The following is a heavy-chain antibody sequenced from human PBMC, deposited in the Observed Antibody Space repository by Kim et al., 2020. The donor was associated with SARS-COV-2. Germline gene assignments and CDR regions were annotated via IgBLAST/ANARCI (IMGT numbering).Heavy chain of an antibody. Sequence: ASVKVSCKASGYTFTSYYMHWVRQAPGQGLEWMGIINPSGGSTSYAQKFQGRVTMTRDTSTSTVYMELSSLRSEDTAVYYCASSRITIFGVVIDYYGMDVWGQGTTVTVSS. CDR2: INPSGGST. CDR1: GYTFTSYY. J-gene: IGHJ6*02. D-gene: IGHD3-3*01. V-gene: IGHV1-46*01. CDR3: ASSRITIFGVVIDYYGMDV.